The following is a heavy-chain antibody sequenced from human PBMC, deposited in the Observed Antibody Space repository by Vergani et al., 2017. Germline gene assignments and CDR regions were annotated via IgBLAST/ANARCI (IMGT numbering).Heavy chain of an antibody. CDR1: GGSFSTGGQS. D-gene: IGHD2-21*01. CDR3: ARDGGEYDKDALDV. Sequence: QLQLQESGPGLVKPSETLSLTCTVSGGSFSTGGQSWTWLRQSAGKGLEWIGRIYTSGATNYNPSLRSRAIMSGDASKKQLSLKLTAVTAADTAVYYCARDGGEYDKDALDVWGQGTKVTVTS. V-gene: IGHV4-61*02. J-gene: IGHJ3*01. CDR2: IYTSGAT.